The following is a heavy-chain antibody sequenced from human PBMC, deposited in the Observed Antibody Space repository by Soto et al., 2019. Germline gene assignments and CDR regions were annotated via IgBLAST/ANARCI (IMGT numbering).Heavy chain of an antibody. CDR1: GRSISSSNW. J-gene: IGHJ3*01. V-gene: IGHV4-4*02. D-gene: IGHD6-6*01. Sequence: PSETLSLTCAVSGRSISSSNWWSWVRQPPGKGLEWIGEIYHRGSTNYNPSLKSRVTISVDKSKNQFSLKLSSVTAVDTAVYYCARDYHEYSSAVWGQGTMVTVSS. CDR2: IYHRGST. CDR3: ARDYHEYSSAV.